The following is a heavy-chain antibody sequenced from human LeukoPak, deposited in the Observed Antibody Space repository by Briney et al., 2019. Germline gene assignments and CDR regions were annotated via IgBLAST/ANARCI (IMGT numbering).Heavy chain of an antibody. V-gene: IGHV1-3*01. J-gene: IGHJ5*02. Sequence: ASVKVSCKAYGYTFTSYAMHWVRQAPGQRLEWIVWINAGTGNTKYSQKFQDRVTITRDTSASTAYMELSSLRSEDTVVYYCARARLTLTMVRGVIITSSQSWFDPWGQGTLVTVSS. CDR1: GYTFTSYA. D-gene: IGHD3-10*01. CDR2: INAGTGNT. CDR3: ARARLTLTMVRGVIITSSQSWFDP.